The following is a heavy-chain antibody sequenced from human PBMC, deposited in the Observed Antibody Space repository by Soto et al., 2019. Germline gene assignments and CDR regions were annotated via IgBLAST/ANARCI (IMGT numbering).Heavy chain of an antibody. Sequence: EVQLVESGGGLVQPGRSLRLSCAASGFTFDDYAMHWVRQAPGKGLEWVSGISWNSGSIGYADYVKGRLTISRNNAKNSLNMQMNLLRAKDTTLYYCAKDIIDRSYGPIDYWGQRTMVTFSA. CDR3: AKDIIDRSYGPIDY. D-gene: IGHD5-18*01. V-gene: IGHV3-9*01. CDR2: ISWNSGSI. CDR1: GFTFDDYA. J-gene: IGHJ4*02.